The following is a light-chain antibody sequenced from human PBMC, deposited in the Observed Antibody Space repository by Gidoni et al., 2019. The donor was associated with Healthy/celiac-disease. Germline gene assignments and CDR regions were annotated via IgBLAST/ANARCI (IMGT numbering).Light chain of an antibody. J-gene: IGKJ4*01. V-gene: IGKV1-33*01. Sequence: GDRVTITCQASQDITNYLNWFQQKPGKAPKLLIYGTSNLKTGVPSRFSGSGSGTDFTFTINSLQPEDIATYYCQQYDDLPLTFGGGTKVEIK. CDR3: QQYDDLPLT. CDR1: QDITNY. CDR2: GTS.